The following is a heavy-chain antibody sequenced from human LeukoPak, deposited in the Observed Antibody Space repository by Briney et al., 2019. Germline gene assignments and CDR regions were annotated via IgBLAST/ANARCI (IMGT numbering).Heavy chain of an antibody. CDR1: GYTFTSHY. V-gene: IGHV1-46*01. J-gene: IGHJ3*02. CDR2: INPSGGST. Sequence: ASVKVSCKASGYTFTSHYMHWVRQAPGQGLEWMGIINPSGGSTSYAQKFQGRVTMTRDMSTSTVYMGLSSLRSEDTAVYYCAREYYYDSSGYNAFDIWGQGTMVTVSS. D-gene: IGHD3-22*01. CDR3: AREYYYDSSGYNAFDI.